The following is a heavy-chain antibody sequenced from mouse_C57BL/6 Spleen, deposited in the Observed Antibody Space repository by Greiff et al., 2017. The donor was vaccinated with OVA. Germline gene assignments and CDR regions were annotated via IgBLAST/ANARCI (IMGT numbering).Heavy chain of an antibody. Sequence: VQLVESGAELAKPGASVKLSCKASGYTFTSYWMHWVKQRPGQGLEWIGYINPSSGYTKYNQKLKDKATLTADKSSSTAYMQLSSLTYEDSAVFYCAKEGVYYSNYWYFDVWGTGTTVTVSS. CDR2: INPSSGYT. D-gene: IGHD2-5*01. CDR1: GYTFTSYW. J-gene: IGHJ1*03. CDR3: AKEGVYYSNYWYFDV. V-gene: IGHV1-7*01.